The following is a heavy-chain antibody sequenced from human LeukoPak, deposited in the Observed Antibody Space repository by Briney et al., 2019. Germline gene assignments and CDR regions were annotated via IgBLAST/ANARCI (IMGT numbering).Heavy chain of an antibody. CDR1: GFTFSSFA. CDR3: ARDLDNYYYGMDV. J-gene: IGHJ6*02. Sequence: GGSLRLSCAASGFTFSSFAMSWVRQAPGKGLEWVSTISGSGGSTYYTDSVKGRFTISRDNSKNTLYLQMNSLRAEDTAVYYCARDLDNYYYGMDVWGQGTTVTVSS. V-gene: IGHV3-23*01. CDR2: ISGSGGST. D-gene: IGHD2-2*03.